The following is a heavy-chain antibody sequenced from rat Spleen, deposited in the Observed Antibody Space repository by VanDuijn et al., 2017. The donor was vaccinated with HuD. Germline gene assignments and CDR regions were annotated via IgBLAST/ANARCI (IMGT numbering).Heavy chain of an antibody. Sequence: EVQLVESDGGLVQPGRSLKLSCAASEFTFSDYYMAWVRQAPTKGLEWVATITFDGSSTYYRDSVKGRFTISRDNAESTLYLQMDSLRSEDTATYYCAGHGGLRNWFAYWGQGTLVTVSS. CDR1: EFTFSDYY. CDR3: AGHGGLRNWFAY. CDR2: ITFDGSST. V-gene: IGHV5-29*01. J-gene: IGHJ3*01. D-gene: IGHD4-1*01.